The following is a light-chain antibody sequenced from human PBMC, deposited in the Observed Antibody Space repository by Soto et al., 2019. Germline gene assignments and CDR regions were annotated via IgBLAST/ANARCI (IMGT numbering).Light chain of an antibody. Sequence: ELVVTQSPETLSMSPVESGTLPCMASQSVRSNLSWYQQKNGQAPRLLIYGASTRATAIPGRFRGSGSGTEFNLTVDRLETEDFAVYYCHQYGSSPQTFGRGTKVDIK. CDR1: QSVRSN. CDR3: HQYGSSPQT. V-gene: IGKV3-20*01. J-gene: IGKJ1*01. CDR2: GAS.